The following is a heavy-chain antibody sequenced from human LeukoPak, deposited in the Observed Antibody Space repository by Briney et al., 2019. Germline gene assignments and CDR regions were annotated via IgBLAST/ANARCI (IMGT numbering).Heavy chain of an antibody. CDR1: GYSISSGYY. CDR3: ARVSFSGSFDY. Sequence: SETLSLTCTVSGYSISSGYYWGWIRQPPGKGLEWIGSIYHSGSTYYNPSLKSRATISVDTSKNQFSLKLSSVTAADTAVYYCARVSFSGSFDYWGQGTLVTVSS. V-gene: IGHV4-38-2*02. D-gene: IGHD1-26*01. J-gene: IGHJ4*02. CDR2: IYHSGST.